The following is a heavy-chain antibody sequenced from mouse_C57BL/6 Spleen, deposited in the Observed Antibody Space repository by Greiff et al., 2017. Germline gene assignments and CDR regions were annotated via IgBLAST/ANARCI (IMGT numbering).Heavy chain of an antibody. D-gene: IGHD2-4*01. V-gene: IGHV1-76*01. CDR2: IYPGSGNT. Sequence: VQLQQSGAELVRPGASVKLSCKASGYTFTDYYINWVKQRPGQGLEWIARIYPGSGNTYYNEKFKGKATLTAEKSSSTAYMQLSSLTSEDSAVYFCAREGNYDGFYYAMDYWGQGTSVTVSS. CDR3: AREGNYDGFYYAMDY. CDR1: GYTFTDYY. J-gene: IGHJ4*01.